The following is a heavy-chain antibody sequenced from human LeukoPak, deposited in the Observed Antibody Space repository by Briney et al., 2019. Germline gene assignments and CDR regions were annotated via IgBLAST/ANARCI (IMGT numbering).Heavy chain of an antibody. V-gene: IGHV3-21*01. D-gene: IGHD6-19*01. CDR2: ISRSATYL. Sequence: GGSLRLSCAASGFTFSGYSMNWVRQAPGKGLEWGSSISRSATYLYYADSLQGRFTVSRDDAKSSLYLQMNSLSAEDTAVYYCARHVYSSGWGAFDIWGQGTMVTVSS. J-gene: IGHJ3*02. CDR3: ARHVYSSGWGAFDI. CDR1: GFTFSGYS.